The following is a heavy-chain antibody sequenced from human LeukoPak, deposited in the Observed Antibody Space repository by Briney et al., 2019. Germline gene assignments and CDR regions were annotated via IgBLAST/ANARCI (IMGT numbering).Heavy chain of an antibody. CDR3: ARRRLYGGWLY. CDR2: INHSGST. J-gene: IGHJ4*02. CDR1: GGSISNYY. V-gene: IGHV4-34*01. D-gene: IGHD6-19*01. Sequence: SETLSLTCTISGGSISNYYWSWIRQPPGKGLEWIGEINHSGSTNYNPSLKSRVTISVDTSKNQFSLKLSSVTAADTAVYYCARRRLYGGWLYWGQGTLVTVSS.